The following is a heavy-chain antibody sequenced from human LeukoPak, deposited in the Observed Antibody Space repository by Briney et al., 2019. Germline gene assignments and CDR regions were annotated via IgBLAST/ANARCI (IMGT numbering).Heavy chain of an antibody. J-gene: IGHJ6*03. CDR3: ARDRMGISHYYYMDV. Sequence: PGGSLRLSCAASGFTFSDYYMSWIRQAPGQGLEWVSYISSSGSTIYYADSVKGRFTISRDNAKNSLYLQMNSLRAEDTAVYYCARDRMGISHYYYMDVWGKGTTVTVSS. CDR2: ISSSGSTI. V-gene: IGHV3-11*04. CDR1: GFTFSDYY. D-gene: IGHD7-27*01.